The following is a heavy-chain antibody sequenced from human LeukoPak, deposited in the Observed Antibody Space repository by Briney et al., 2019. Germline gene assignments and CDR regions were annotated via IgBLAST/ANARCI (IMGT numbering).Heavy chain of an antibody. J-gene: IGHJ4*02. V-gene: IGHV3-66*01. Sequence: GGSLRLSCAASGFTVSSNYMSWVRQAPGKGLEWVSVIHSGGSTYYADSVKGRFTISRDNSKNTLYLQMNSLRAEDTAVYYCAREGSSWYYFDYWGQGTLVTVSS. CDR2: IHSGGST. D-gene: IGHD6-13*01. CDR3: AREGSSWYYFDY. CDR1: GFTVSSNY.